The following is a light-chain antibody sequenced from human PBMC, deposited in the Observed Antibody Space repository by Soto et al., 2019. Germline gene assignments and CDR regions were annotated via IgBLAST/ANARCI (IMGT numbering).Light chain of an antibody. CDR2: DVN. CDR3: FSYTSSGTYV. V-gene: IGLV2-11*01. Sequence: QSALTQPRSVSGSPGQSVTISCTGTSSDVGRYNYVSWYQQHPGKAPKFMIYDVNKRPSGVPDRFSGSKSGNTASLTISGLQAEDEADYYCFSYTSSGTYVFGTGTKVTVL. CDR1: SSDVGRYNY. J-gene: IGLJ1*01.